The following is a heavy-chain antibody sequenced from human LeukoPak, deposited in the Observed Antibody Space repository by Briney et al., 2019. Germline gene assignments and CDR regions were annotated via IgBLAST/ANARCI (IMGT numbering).Heavy chain of an antibody. Sequence: GGSLRLSCAAPGFTFSSYAMSWVRQAPGKGLEWVSAISGSGGSTYYADSVKGRFTISRDNSKNTLYLQMNSLRAEDTAIYYCAKAGGRITMIVVVNDAFDIWGQGTMVTVSS. D-gene: IGHD3-22*01. V-gene: IGHV3-23*01. J-gene: IGHJ3*02. CDR1: GFTFSSYA. CDR2: ISGSGGST. CDR3: AKAGGRITMIVVVNDAFDI.